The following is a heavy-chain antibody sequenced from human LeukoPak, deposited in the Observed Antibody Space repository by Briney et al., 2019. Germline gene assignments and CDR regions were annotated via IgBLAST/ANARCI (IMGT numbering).Heavy chain of an antibody. V-gene: IGHV4-30-4*08. J-gene: IGHJ5*02. CDR2: IYNSGST. CDR3: ASTNCSSARCYGANWFDP. D-gene: IGHD2-2*01. Sequence: SQTLYLTCSVSGGSISSGDYYWSWIPQPPGKDLKWMGYIYNSGSTFHYNPSLKGRVTISVYTSKNQFSLRLSSVTAADTAVYYCASTNCSSARCYGANWFDPWGQGTLVTVSS. CDR1: GGSISSGDYY.